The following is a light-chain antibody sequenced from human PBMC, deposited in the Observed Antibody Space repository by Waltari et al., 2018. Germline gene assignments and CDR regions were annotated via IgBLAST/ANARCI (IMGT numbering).Light chain of an antibody. CDR3: ATWDSSLSTVV. Sequence: QSVLTQPPSVSAAPGQKVTISCSGSSSNIGNHYVSWYQHLPGTAPKLPIHDNNKRSSGIPDRFSGTKSATSATLGITGLQTGDEADYYCATWDSSLSTVVFGGGTKLTVL. V-gene: IGLV1-51*01. J-gene: IGLJ2*01. CDR2: DNN. CDR1: SSNIGNHY.